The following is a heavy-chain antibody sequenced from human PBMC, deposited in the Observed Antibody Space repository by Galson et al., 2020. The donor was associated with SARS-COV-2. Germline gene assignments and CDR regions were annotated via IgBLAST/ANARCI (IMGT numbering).Heavy chain of an antibody. Sequence: GGSLRLSCAASGFTVSSNYMSWVRQAPGKGLEWVSVIYSGGSTYYADSVKGRFTISRDNSKNTLYLQMNSLRAEDTAVYYCARDVSSSWYVFDYWGQGTLVTVSS. CDR2: IYSGGST. CDR1: GFTVSSNY. J-gene: IGHJ4*02. V-gene: IGHV3-66*01. D-gene: IGHD6-13*01. CDR3: ARDVSSSWYVFDY.